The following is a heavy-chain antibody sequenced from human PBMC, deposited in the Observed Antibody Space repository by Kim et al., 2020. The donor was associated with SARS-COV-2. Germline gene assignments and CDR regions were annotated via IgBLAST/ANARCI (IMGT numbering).Heavy chain of an antibody. CDR3: ATAVSGFYQYYFDY. J-gene: IGHJ4*02. V-gene: IGHV3-53*01. Sequence: SVKGRFTVSRHNSDNMLYLQMNSLGAEDTAVYYCATAVSGFYQYYFDYWGQGALVTVSS. D-gene: IGHD3-3*01.